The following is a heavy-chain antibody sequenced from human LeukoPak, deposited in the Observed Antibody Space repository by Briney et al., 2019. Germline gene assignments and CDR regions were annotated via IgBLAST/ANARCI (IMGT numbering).Heavy chain of an antibody. Sequence: GSLRLSCTASGFTVSSNYMSWVRQAPGKGLEWVSVIYSGGSTYYADSVKGRFTISRDNSKNTLYLQMNSLRAEDTAVYYCARGRWELPLFAYWGQGTLVTVSS. V-gene: IGHV3-53*01. CDR3: ARGRWELPLFAY. CDR1: GFTVSSNY. D-gene: IGHD1-26*01. CDR2: IYSGGST. J-gene: IGHJ4*02.